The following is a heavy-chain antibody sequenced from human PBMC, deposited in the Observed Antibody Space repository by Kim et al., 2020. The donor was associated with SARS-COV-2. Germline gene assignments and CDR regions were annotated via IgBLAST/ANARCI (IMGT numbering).Heavy chain of an antibody. CDR2: ISTNGGST. Sequence: GGSLRLSCSASGFTFSSYAIHWVRQAPGKGLEYVSTISTNGGSTYYADSVKGRFTISRDNSKNTLYLQMSSLRDEDTAVYCCVKNTGRWLQFTSLGYWGQGTLVTVSS. CDR3: VKNTGRWLQFTSLGY. CDR1: GFTFSSYA. V-gene: IGHV3-64D*08. D-gene: IGHD5-12*01. J-gene: IGHJ4*02.